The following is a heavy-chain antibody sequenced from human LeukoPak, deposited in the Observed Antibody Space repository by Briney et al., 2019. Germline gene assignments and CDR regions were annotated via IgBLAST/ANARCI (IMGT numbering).Heavy chain of an antibody. Sequence: PGGSLRLSCAASGFTFSNYWVHWVRQAPGKGLVWVSRISSDGSSTTYADSVKGRFTISRDNAKNTLYLQMNSLRAEDTAVYYCARGVTMVRGVLDYCGQGTLVTVSS. V-gene: IGHV3-74*01. CDR3: ARGVTMVRGVLDY. CDR1: GFTFSNYW. J-gene: IGHJ4*02. D-gene: IGHD3-10*01. CDR2: ISSDGSST.